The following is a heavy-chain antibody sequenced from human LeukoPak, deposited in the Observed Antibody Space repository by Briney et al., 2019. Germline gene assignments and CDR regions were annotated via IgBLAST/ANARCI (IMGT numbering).Heavy chain of an antibody. Sequence: PSETLSLTCAVYGGSFSGYHWSWIRQSPGKGLEWIGEIYHSEDTNYNPSLKSRITILLDTSKNQFSLKLKSVTAADTAMYFCTRVNPLGYCTNGVCPGGGLPFDYWSQGTLVTVSS. CDR1: GGSFSGYH. J-gene: IGHJ4*02. D-gene: IGHD2-8*01. CDR3: TRVNPLGYCTNGVCPGGGLPFDY. CDR2: IYHSEDT. V-gene: IGHV4-34*01.